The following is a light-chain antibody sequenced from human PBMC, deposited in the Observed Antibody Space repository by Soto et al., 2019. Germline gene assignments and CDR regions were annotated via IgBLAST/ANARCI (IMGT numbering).Light chain of an antibody. J-gene: IGLJ1*01. V-gene: IGLV1-44*01. Sequence: QSVLTQPPSASGTPGQRVTISCSGSSSNIGSSTVNWCQQLPGTAPKLLIYSNNQRPSGVPDRFSGSKSGTSASLAISGLQSEDEADYYCAAWDDSLNGYVIGTGTKLTVL. CDR3: AAWDDSLNGYV. CDR2: SNN. CDR1: SSNIGSST.